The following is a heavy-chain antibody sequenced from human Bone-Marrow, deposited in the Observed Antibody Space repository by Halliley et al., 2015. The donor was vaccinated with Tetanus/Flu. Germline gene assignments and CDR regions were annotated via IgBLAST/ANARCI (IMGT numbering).Heavy chain of an antibody. CDR1: GGSINNYY. Sequence: LRLSCTVSGGSINNYYWSWMRQPPGKGLEWIGCFYYGGNTDYNPSLKSRVTISVGTSKNQFSLKLNSLTSADTAVYYCARDRSGSSDYWGQGTLVTVSS. CDR3: ARDRSGSSDY. J-gene: IGHJ4*02. CDR2: FYYGGNT. V-gene: IGHV4-59*01. D-gene: IGHD1-26*01.